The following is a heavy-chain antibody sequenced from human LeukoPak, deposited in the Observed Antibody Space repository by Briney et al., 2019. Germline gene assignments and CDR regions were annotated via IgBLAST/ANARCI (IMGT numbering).Heavy chain of an antibody. J-gene: IGHJ3*02. D-gene: IGHD3-22*01. CDR3: AKDRVYYDSSGYYYGAFDI. CDR1: GFTFSSYA. CDR2: ISGSGGST. V-gene: IGHV3-23*01. Sequence: GGSLRLSCAASGFTFSSYAMSWVRQAPGKGLEWVSAISGSGGSTYYADSVKGRFTISRGNSKNTLYLQMNSLRAEDTAVYYCAKDRVYYDSSGYYYGAFDIWGQGTMVTVSS.